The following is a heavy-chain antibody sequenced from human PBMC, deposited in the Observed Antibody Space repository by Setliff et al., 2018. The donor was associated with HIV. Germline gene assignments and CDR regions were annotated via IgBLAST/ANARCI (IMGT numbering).Heavy chain of an antibody. CDR2: IYPGDSDT. CDR1: GYSFTIYW. V-gene: IGHV5-51*01. D-gene: IGHD4-17*01. CDR3: ATWTRAETSENFQH. J-gene: IGHJ1*01. Sequence: GESLKISCKASGYSFTIYWIGWVRQMPGKGLEWMGVIYPGDSDTRYSPSFQGQVTISADKSITTAYVQWSSLKASDTAMYYCATWTRAETSENFQHWSQGTLVTVSS.